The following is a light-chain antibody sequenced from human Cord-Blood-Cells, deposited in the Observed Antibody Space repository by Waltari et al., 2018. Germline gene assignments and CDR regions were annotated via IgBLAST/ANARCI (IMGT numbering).Light chain of an antibody. CDR1: QSISSW. V-gene: IGKV1-5*03. J-gene: IGKJ4*01. CDR2: KAS. CDR3: QQYNSYLT. Sequence: DIQLTQSPSTRSASVGDRVTITCRASQSISSWLAWYQQKPGKAPKLLIYKASSLESGVPSRFSGSGSGTEFTLTISSLQPDDFATYYCQQYNSYLTFGGGTKVEIK.